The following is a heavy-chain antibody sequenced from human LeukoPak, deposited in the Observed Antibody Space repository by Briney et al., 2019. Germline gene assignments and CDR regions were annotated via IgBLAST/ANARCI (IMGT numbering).Heavy chain of an antibody. V-gene: IGHV3-23*01. J-gene: IGHJ6*03. Sequence: GGSLRLSCAASGFTFSSYAMSWVRQAPGKGLEWVSAISGSGGSTYYADSVKGRFTISRDNSKNTLYLQMNSLRAEDTAVYYCAKKSGSSASEFHYYYYMDVWGKGTTVTVSS. CDR2: ISGSGGST. CDR1: GFTFSSYA. CDR3: AKKSGSSASEFHYYYYMDV. D-gene: IGHD6-6*01.